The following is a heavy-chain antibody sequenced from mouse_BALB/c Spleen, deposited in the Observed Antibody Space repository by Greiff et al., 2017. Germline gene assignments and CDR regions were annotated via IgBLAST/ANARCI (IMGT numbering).Heavy chain of an antibody. D-gene: IGHD2-10*01. CDR2: ILPGSGST. V-gene: IGHV1-9*01. CDR1: GYTFSSYW. Sequence: QVQLKQSGAELMKPGASVKISCKATGYTFSSYWIEWVKQRPGHGLEWIGEILPGSGSTNYNEKFKGKATFTADTSSNTAYMQLSSLTSEDSAVYYCARRLLWSAMDYWGQGTSVTVSS. CDR3: ARRLLWSAMDY. J-gene: IGHJ4*01.